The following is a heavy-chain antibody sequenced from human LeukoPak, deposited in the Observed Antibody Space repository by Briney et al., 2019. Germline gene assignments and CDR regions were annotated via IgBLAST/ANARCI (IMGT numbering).Heavy chain of an antibody. CDR2: ISAYNGNT. Sequence: ASVKVSCKASGYTFTSYGISWVRQAPGQGLEWMGWISAYNGNTNYAQKLQGRVTMTTDTSTSTAYMELRSLRSDDTAVYYCASWELHHDAFDIWGQGTMVTVSS. D-gene: IGHD1-26*01. J-gene: IGHJ3*02. V-gene: IGHV1-18*01. CDR1: GYTFTSYG. CDR3: ASWELHHDAFDI.